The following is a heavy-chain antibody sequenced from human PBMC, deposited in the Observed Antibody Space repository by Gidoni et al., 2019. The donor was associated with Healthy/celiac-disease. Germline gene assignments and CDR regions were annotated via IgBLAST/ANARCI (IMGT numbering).Heavy chain of an antibody. V-gene: IGHV4-34*01. CDR1: GGSFSGYY. CDR3: ARAGRYCSGGSCYRSYYYGMDV. CDR2: INHSGST. J-gene: IGHJ6*02. D-gene: IGHD2-15*01. Sequence: QVQLQQWGAGLLKPSETLSLTCAVYGGSFSGYYWCWIRQPPGKGLEWIGEINHSGSTNYNPALKSRVTRSVDTSKNQFSLKLSAVTAADTAVYYCARAGRYCSGGSCYRSYYYGMDVWGQGTTVTVSS.